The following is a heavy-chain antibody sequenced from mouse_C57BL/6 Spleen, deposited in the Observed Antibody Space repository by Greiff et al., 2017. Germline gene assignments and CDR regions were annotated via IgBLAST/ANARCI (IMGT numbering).Heavy chain of an antibody. D-gene: IGHD4-1*01. CDR1: GFTFSDYG. V-gene: IGHV5-17*01. J-gene: IGHJ2*01. CDR3: ARVLTGYFDY. CDR2: ISSGSSTI. Sequence: DVKLQESGGGLVKPGGSLKLSCAASGFTFSDYGMHWVRQAPEKGLEWVAYISSGSSTIYYADTVKGRFTISRDNAKNTLFLQMTSLRSEDTAMYYCARVLTGYFDYWGQGTTLTVSS.